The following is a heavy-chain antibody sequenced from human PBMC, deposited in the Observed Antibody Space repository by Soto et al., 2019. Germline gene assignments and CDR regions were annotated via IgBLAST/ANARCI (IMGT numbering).Heavy chain of an antibody. D-gene: IGHD3-3*01. J-gene: IGHJ3*02. V-gene: IGHV4-30-4*01. CDR3: ARTVGITIFGVVIGAFDI. CDR2: IYYSGST. Sequence: QVQLQESGPGLVKPSQTLSLTCTVSGGSISSGDYYWSWIRQPPGKGLEWIGYIYYSGSTYYNPSLNSRVTISVDTSKNQFSLKLSSVTAADTAVYYCARTVGITIFGVVIGAFDIWGQGTMVTVSS. CDR1: GGSISSGDYY.